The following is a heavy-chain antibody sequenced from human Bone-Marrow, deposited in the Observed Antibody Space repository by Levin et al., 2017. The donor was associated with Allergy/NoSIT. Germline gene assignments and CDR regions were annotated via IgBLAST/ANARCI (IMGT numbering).Heavy chain of an antibody. CDR1: GDSINKSAFY. Sequence: SQTLSLTCSVTGDSINKSAFYWGWIRQSPGKGLEWVGSINYSGKTYYKPSLKGRVTMSVDTSKNQFSLRLYSVTAADTATYYCTRGEGGRGSELGDVDYWGQGTLLTVS. CDR3: TRGEGGRGSELGDVDY. J-gene: IGHJ4*02. V-gene: IGHV4-39*07. CDR2: INYSGKT. D-gene: IGHD3-16*01.